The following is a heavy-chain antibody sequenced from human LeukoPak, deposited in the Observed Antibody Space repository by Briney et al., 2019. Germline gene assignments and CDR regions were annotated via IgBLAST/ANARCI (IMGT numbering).Heavy chain of an antibody. J-gene: IGHJ5*02. CDR1: GFTFSSYA. D-gene: IGHD6-13*01. Sequence: PGGSLRLSCAASGFTFSSYAMSWVRQAPGKGLEWVSAISGSGGSTYYADSVKGRFTISRDNSKNTLYLQMNRLTAEDTAVYYCAKLTTYRIAAAGTGFDPWGQGTLVTVSS. CDR3: AKLTTYRIAAAGTGFDP. V-gene: IGHV3-23*01. CDR2: ISGSGGST.